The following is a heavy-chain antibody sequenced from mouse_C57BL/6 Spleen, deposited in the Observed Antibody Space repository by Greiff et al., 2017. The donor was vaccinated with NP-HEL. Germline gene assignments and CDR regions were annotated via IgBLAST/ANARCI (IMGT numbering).Heavy chain of an antibody. Sequence: EVHLVESGGDLVKPGGSLKLSCAASGFTFSSYGMSWVRQTPDKRLEWVATISSGGSYPYYPDSVKGRFTISRDNAKNTLYLQMSSLKSEDTAMYYCAREAGTGAYAMDYWGQGASVTVSS. CDR1: GFTFSSYG. D-gene: IGHD4-1*01. V-gene: IGHV5-6*01. J-gene: IGHJ4*01. CDR2: ISSGGSYP. CDR3: AREAGTGAYAMDY.